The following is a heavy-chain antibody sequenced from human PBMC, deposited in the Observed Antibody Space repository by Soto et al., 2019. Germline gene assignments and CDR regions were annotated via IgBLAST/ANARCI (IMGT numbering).Heavy chain of an antibody. CDR1: GGSISSGGYY. CDR2: IYYSGST. CDR3: ARVGSGWAEYFQH. J-gene: IGHJ1*01. Sequence: QVQLQESGPGLVKPSQTLSLTCTVSGGSISSGGYYWSWIRQHPGKGLEWIGYIYYSGSTYYNPSLKSRVTISEDTSKNQFSLKLSSVTAADPAVYYCARVGSGWAEYFQHWGQGTLVTVSS. V-gene: IGHV4-31*03. D-gene: IGHD6-19*01.